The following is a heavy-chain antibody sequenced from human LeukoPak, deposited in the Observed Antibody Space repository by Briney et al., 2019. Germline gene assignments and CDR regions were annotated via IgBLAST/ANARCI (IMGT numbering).Heavy chain of an antibody. CDR1: GGSISSYY. J-gene: IGHJ3*02. D-gene: IGHD4-23*01. CDR3: ASLMTTVVIDAFDI. CDR2: IYYSGST. Sequence: SETLSLTCTVSGGSISSYYWSWIRQPPGKGLEWIGYIYYSGSTNYNPSLKSRVTISVDTSKNQFSLKLSSVTAADTAVYYCASLMTTVVIDAFDIWGQGIMVTVSS. V-gene: IGHV4-59*01.